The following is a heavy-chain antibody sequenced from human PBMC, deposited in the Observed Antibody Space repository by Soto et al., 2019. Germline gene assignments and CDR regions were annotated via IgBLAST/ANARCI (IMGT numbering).Heavy chain of an antibody. Sequence: PGVSLSLSCAASGCNFSNYAMSWVRQAPGRGLEWVSGISSGGGSPYNADSVKGRFSISRDNSKNTLYLQMNSLRAEDTAVYYCAKGGGRIVPRHFDNWGQGILVTVSS. D-gene: IGHD1-26*01. CDR3: AKGGGRIVPRHFDN. V-gene: IGHV3-23*01. CDR2: ISSGGGSP. CDR1: GCNFSNYA. J-gene: IGHJ4*02.